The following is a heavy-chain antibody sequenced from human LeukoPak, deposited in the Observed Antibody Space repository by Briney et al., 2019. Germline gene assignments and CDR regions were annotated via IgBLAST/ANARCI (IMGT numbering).Heavy chain of an antibody. CDR2: ISAYNGNT. D-gene: IGHD4-23*01. J-gene: IGHJ3*02. V-gene: IGHV1-18*01. CDR1: GYTFTSYG. Sequence: ASVKVSCKASGYTFTSYGISGVRQAPGQGLEWMGWISAYNGNTNYEQKFQGRVTMTTDTSTSTAYMELRSLRSDDTALYYCARAESLYGGNLAAAFDIWGKGTMVTVSS. CDR3: ARAESLYGGNLAAAFDI.